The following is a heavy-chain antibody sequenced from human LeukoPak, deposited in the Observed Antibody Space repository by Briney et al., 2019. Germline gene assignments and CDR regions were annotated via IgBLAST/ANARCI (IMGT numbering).Heavy chain of an antibody. D-gene: IGHD1-26*01. CDR1: GFTFSSYS. CDR2: ISSSSSYI. J-gene: IGHJ4*02. V-gene: IGHV3-21*01. CDR3: ARDLMGARGGVY. Sequence: PGGSLRLSCAASGFTFSSYSMNWVRQAPGKGLEWVSSISSSSSYIYYADSVKGRFTISRDNAKNSLYLQMNSLRAEDTAVYYCARDLMGARGGVYWGQGTLVTVPS.